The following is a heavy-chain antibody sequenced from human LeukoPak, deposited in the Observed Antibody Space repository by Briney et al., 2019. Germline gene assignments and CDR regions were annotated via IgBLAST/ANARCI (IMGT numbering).Heavy chain of an antibody. CDR3: ARGRRERQWLVFRGPFDY. CDR1: GGSFSGYY. J-gene: IGHJ4*02. Sequence: NPSETLSLTCAVYGGSFSGYYWSWIRQPPGKGLEWIGEINHSGSTNYNPSLKSRVTISVDTSKNQFSLKLSSVTAADTAVYYCARGRRERQWLVFRGPFDYWGQGTLVTVSS. D-gene: IGHD6-19*01. CDR2: INHSGST. V-gene: IGHV4-34*01.